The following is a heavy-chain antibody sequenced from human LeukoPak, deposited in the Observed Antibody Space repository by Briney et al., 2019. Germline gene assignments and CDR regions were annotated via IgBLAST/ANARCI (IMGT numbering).Heavy chain of an antibody. V-gene: IGHV3-33*01. Sequence: TGGSLRLSCAASGFTVSSYGMHWVRQAPGKGLEWVAVIWYDGSNKYYADSVKGRFTISRDNSKNTLYLQMNSLRAEDTAVYYCNTQWLVTDAEDYWGQGTLVTVSS. CDR3: NTQWLVTDAEDY. D-gene: IGHD6-19*01. J-gene: IGHJ4*02. CDR1: GFTVSSYG. CDR2: IWYDGSNK.